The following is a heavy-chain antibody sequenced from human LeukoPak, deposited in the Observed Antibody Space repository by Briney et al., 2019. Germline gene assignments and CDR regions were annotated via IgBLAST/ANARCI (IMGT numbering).Heavy chain of an antibody. CDR2: ISAYNGNT. J-gene: IGHJ4*02. D-gene: IGHD3-22*01. CDR1: GYTFTSYG. V-gene: IGHV1-18*01. Sequence: ASVKVSCKASGYTFTSYGISWVRQAPGQGLEWMGWISAYNGNTNYAQKFQGRVTMNTDTSTSTAYMELRSLRSDDTAVYYCARDRSRAYYYDSSGPNSNFDYWGQGTLVTVSS. CDR3: ARDRSRAYYYDSSGPNSNFDY.